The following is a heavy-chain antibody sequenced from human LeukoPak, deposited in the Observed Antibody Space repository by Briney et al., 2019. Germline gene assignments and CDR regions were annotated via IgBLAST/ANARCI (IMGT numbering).Heavy chain of an antibody. CDR3: ATLIKKTPVQFDY. D-gene: IGHD3-10*01. Sequence: PGGSLRLSCAASGFTFSNYWIHWVRQAPGKGLVWVSRIDNAGSITTYADSVKGRFTISRDNSKNTLYLQMNSLRAEDTAVYYCATLIKKTPVQFDYWGQGTLVTVSS. J-gene: IGHJ4*02. CDR1: GFTFSNYW. V-gene: IGHV3-74*03. CDR2: IDNAGSIT.